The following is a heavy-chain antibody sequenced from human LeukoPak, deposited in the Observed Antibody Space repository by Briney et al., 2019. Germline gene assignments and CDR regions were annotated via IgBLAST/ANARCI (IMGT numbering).Heavy chain of an antibody. J-gene: IGHJ6*02. CDR2: IPYDGSNK. Sequence: GRSLRLSCAASGFTFSSYAMHWVRQAPGKGLEWVAVIPYDGSNKYYADSVKGRFTISRDNSKNTLYLQMNSLRAEDTAVYYCARDQAWNRPYYYYGMDVWGQGTTVTVSS. CDR1: GFTFSSYA. CDR3: ARDQAWNRPYYYYGMDV. D-gene: IGHD1-1*01. V-gene: IGHV3-30-3*01.